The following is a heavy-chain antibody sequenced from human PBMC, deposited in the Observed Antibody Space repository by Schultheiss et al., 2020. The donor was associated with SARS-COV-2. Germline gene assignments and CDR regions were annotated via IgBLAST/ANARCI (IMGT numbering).Heavy chain of an antibody. CDR3: ARHDPPYCTHGICSRRRGGGFDY. D-gene: IGHD2-8*01. CDR1: GFTFNGYG. CDR2: IWYDGSNK. V-gene: IGHV3-33*08. Sequence: GGSLRLSCAASGFTFNGYGMHWVRQAPGKGLEWVAHIWYDGSNKYYAEFVKGRFTISRDNSKNSLYLQMNSLRAEDTAVYYCARHDPPYCTHGICSRRRGGGFDYWGQGALVTVSS. J-gene: IGHJ4*02.